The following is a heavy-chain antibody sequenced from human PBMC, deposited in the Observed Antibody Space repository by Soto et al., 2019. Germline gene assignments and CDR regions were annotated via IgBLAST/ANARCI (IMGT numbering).Heavy chain of an antibody. J-gene: IGHJ4*02. Sequence: QVQLVQSGAEVKKPGSSVKVSCKASGGTFSSYAISWVRQAPGQGLEWMGGIIPIFGTANYAQKFQGRVTITADESTSTGYMELSSLGSEDTAVYSCARVGVGGGSYFDYWGQGTLVTVSS. D-gene: IGHD1-26*01. V-gene: IGHV1-69*01. CDR3: ARVGVGGGSYFDY. CDR1: GGTFSSYA. CDR2: IIPIFGTA.